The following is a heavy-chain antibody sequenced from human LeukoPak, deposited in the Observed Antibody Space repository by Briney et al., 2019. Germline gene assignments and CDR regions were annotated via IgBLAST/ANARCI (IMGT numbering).Heavy chain of an antibody. V-gene: IGHV4-34*01. Sequence: SETLSLTCAVYGGSFSGHYWSWIRQPPGKGLEWIGEINHSGSSNYNPSLKSRVTISVDRSKNQFSLELSSVTAADTAVYYCAREGKLTGYFGGLGFNYWGQGILVTVSS. CDR1: GGSFSGHY. D-gene: IGHD6-19*01. J-gene: IGHJ4*02. CDR2: INHSGSS. CDR3: AREGKLTGYFGGLGFNY.